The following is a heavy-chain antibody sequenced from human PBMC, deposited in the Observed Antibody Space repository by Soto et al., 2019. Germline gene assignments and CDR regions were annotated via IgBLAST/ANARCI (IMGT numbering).Heavy chain of an antibody. CDR2: IDWDDDK. V-gene: IGHV2-70*01. J-gene: IGHJ6*02. Sequence: SGPTREPPKTLTLTCTFSGFSLSTSGMCVSWIRQPPGKALEWLALIDWDDDKYYSTSLKTRLTISKDTSKNQVVLTMTNMDPVDTATYYCARMPPFYGYYGMDVWGQGTTVTVSS. D-gene: IGHD3-10*01. CDR1: GFSLSTSGMC. CDR3: ARMPPFYGYYGMDV.